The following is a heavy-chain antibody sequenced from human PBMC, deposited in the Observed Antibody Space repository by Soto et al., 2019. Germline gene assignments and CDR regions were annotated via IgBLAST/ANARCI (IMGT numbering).Heavy chain of an antibody. D-gene: IGHD3-22*01. CDR3: ARDAIGGFDP. CDR2: INHSGST. Sequence: QVQLQQWGAGLLKPSETLSLTCAVYGGSFSGYYWSWIRQPPGKGLEWIGEINHSGSTNYNPSLKRRVTISVDTSKNQFSLKLSSVTAADTAVYYCARDAIGGFDPWGQGTLVTVSS. J-gene: IGHJ5*02. V-gene: IGHV4-34*01. CDR1: GGSFSGYY.